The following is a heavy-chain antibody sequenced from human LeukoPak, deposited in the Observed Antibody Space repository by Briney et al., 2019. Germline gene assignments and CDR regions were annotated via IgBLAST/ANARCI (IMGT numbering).Heavy chain of an antibody. CDR1: GGTFSSYA. V-gene: IGHV1-69*13. J-gene: IGHJ4*02. D-gene: IGHD3-16*02. CDR3: ARSWVITFGGVIVNGYYFDY. Sequence: ASVKVSCKASGGTFSSYAISWVRQAPGQGLEWMGGIIPIFGTANYAQKFQGRVTITADESTSTAYMELSSLRSEDTAVYYCARSWVITFGGVIVNGYYFDYWGQGTLVTVSS. CDR2: IIPIFGTA.